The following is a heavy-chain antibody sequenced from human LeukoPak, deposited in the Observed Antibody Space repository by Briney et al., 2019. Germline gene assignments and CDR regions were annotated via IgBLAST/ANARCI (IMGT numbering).Heavy chain of an antibody. V-gene: IGHV4-59*01. CDR1: GFTFSSYA. CDR2: IYYSGST. D-gene: IGHD4-17*01. Sequence: LRLSCAASGFTFSSYAMHWIRQPTGKGLEWIGYIYYSGSTNYNPSLKSRVTISVDTSKNQFSLKLSSVTAADTAVYYCARYYGDYPFDYWGQGTLVTVSS. J-gene: IGHJ4*02. CDR3: ARYYGDYPFDY.